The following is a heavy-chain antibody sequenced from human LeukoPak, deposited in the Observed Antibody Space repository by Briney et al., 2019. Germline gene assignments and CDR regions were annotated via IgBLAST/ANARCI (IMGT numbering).Heavy chain of an antibody. CDR2: IYYSGST. D-gene: IGHD6-6*01. J-gene: IGHJ3*02. V-gene: IGHV4-59*11. CDR1: GGSISSHY. Sequence: PSETLSLTCTVSGGSISSHYWSWIRQPPGKGLEWIGYIYYSGSTNYNPSLKSRVTISVDTSKNQFSLKLSSVTAADTAVYYCARDIGEYSSAGGGIWGQGTMVTVSS. CDR3: ARDIGEYSSAGGGI.